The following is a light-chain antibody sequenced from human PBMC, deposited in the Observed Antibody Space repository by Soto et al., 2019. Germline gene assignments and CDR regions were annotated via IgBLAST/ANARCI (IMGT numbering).Light chain of an antibody. V-gene: IGKV1-33*01. CDR1: QDIRNY. Sequence: EIQRTQSPSSLSASVGHRVTITCQASQDIRNYLNWYQQKPGKAPKLLIYDASNLETGVPSRFSGIGSGTDFTFTISSMKPDDIATYYCQPYDNLPRIGQGTRLEIK. J-gene: IGKJ5*01. CDR3: QPYDNLPR. CDR2: DAS.